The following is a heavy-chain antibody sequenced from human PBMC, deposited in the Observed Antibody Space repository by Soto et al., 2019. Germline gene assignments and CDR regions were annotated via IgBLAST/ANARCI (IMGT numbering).Heavy chain of an antibody. CDR3: ARGDDCYDSSGYDAYDI. D-gene: IGHD3-22*01. J-gene: IGHJ3*02. Sequence: GGSLRLSCAASGFTFSSYWMHWVRQAPGKGLVWVSRINSDGSSTSYADSVKGRFTISRDNAKNTLYLQMNSLRAEDTAVYYCARGDDCYDSSGYDAYDIWGQGTMVTVSS. CDR1: GFTFSSYW. CDR2: INSDGSST. V-gene: IGHV3-74*01.